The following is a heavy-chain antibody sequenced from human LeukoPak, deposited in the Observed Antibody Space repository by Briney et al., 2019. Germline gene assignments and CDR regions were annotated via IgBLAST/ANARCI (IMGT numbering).Heavy chain of an antibody. Sequence: GGSLRLSCAASGFTFSSYAMSWVRQAPGKGLEWVAAIVGRGGITYYADSVKGRFTISGDNSKNTLYLQMNSLRAEDTAVYYCAKSILMTTVTTYYFDYWGQGTLVTVSS. CDR1: GFTFSSYA. CDR2: IVGRGGIT. CDR3: AKSILMTTVTTYYFDY. J-gene: IGHJ4*02. D-gene: IGHD4-17*01. V-gene: IGHV3-23*01.